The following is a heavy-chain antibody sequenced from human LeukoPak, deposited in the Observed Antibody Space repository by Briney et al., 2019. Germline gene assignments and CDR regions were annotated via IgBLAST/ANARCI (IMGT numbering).Heavy chain of an antibody. CDR2: IIPIFGTA. CDR3: ARTVVANYYYYYYMDV. CDR1: GYTFTSYG. J-gene: IGHJ6*03. V-gene: IGHV1-69*13. D-gene: IGHD2-21*01. Sequence: ASVKVSCKASGYTFTSYGISWVRQAPGQGLEWMGGIIPIFGTANYAQKFQGRVTITADESTSTAYMELSSLRSEDTAVYYCARTVVANYYYYYYMDVWGKGTTVTVSS.